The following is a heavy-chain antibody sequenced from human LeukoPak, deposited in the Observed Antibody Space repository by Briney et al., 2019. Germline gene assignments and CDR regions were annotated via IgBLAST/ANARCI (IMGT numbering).Heavy chain of an antibody. J-gene: IGHJ4*02. CDR2: ISGSGGST. V-gene: IGHV3-23*01. CDR1: GFTFSSYA. D-gene: IGHD2-2*02. CDR3: AKSKDVVPAAIYFDY. Sequence: GGSLRLSCAASGFTFSSYAMSWVRQAPGKGLEWVSAISGSGGSTYYAHSVKGRFTISRDNSKNTLYLQTNSLRAEDTAVYYCAKSKDVVPAAIYFDYWGQGTLVTVSS.